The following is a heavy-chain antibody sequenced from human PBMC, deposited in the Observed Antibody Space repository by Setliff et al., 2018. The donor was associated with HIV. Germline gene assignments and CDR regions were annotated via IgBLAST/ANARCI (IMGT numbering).Heavy chain of an antibody. CDR2: IIPIFGTA. J-gene: IGHJ4*02. Sequence: SVKVSCKASGGTFSSYAISWVRQAPGQGLEWMGGIIPIFGTANYAQKFQGRVTITADESTSTAYMELSSLRSEDTAVYYCAREERYYDGKGALDYWGQGTLVTVSS. CDR3: AREERYYDGKGALDY. D-gene: IGHD3-22*01. CDR1: GGTFSSYA. V-gene: IGHV1-69*13.